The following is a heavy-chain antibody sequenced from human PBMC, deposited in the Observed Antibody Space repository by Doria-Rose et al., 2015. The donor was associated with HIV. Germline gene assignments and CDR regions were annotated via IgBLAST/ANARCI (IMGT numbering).Heavy chain of an antibody. V-gene: IGHV2-26*01. Sequence: QESGPVPVKPTETLTLTCTVSGVSLSSPGMGVSWIRQPPGKALEWLANIFSADERSYKTSLKSRLTISRGTSKSQVVLTMTDMDPMDTATYYCARIKSSRWYHKYYFDFWGQGTLVIVSA. CDR1: GVSLSSPGMG. D-gene: IGHD6-13*01. CDR3: ARIKSSRWYHKYYFDF. CDR2: IFSADER. J-gene: IGHJ4*02.